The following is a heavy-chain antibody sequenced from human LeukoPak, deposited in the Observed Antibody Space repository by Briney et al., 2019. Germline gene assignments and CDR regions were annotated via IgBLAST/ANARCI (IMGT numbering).Heavy chain of an antibody. CDR2: IYHSGST. CDR1: GGSISSSNW. Sequence: SETLSLTCAVSGGSISSSNWWSWVRQPPGKGLEWIGEIYHSGSTNYNPSLKSRVTISVDKSKNQFSLKLSSVTAADTGVYFCARSRGYYYGSGSVYDYWGQGTLATVSP. V-gene: IGHV4-4*02. J-gene: IGHJ4*02. D-gene: IGHD3-10*01. CDR3: ARSRGYYYGSGSVYDY.